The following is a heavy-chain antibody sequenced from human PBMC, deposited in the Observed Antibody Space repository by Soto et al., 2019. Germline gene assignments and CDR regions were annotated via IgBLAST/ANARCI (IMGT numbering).Heavy chain of an antibody. CDR2: IIPILGIA. CDR3: ARDYYDSTEDYYYYGMDV. J-gene: IGHJ6*02. V-gene: IGHV1-69*08. D-gene: IGHD3-22*01. CDR1: GGTFSSYT. Sequence: QVQLVQSGAEVKKPGSSVKVSCKASGGTFSSYTISWVRQAPGQGLEWMGRIIPILGIANYAQKFQGRVTITADXSTXTXYMELSSLRSEDTAVYYCARDYYDSTEDYYYYGMDVWGQGTTVTVSS.